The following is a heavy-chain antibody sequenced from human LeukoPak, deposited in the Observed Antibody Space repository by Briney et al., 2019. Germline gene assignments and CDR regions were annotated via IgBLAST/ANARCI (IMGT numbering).Heavy chain of an antibody. V-gene: IGHV1-2*02. J-gene: IGHJ4*02. D-gene: IGHD1-1*01. Sequence: GASVKVSCKASGYTITGYYIHWVRQAPGQGLEWMGWINPNSGGVNYAQKFQGRVTLTRDTSISTAYMELSRLRSDDTAMYYCARYKAVYFDFWGQGTLVTVSS. CDR3: ARYKAVYFDF. CDR1: GYTITGYY. CDR2: INPNSGGV.